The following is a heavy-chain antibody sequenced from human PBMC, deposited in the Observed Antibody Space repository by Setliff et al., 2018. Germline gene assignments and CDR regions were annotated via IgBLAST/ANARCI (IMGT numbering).Heavy chain of an antibody. V-gene: IGHV4-4*09. J-gene: IGHJ5*02. Sequence: SETLSLTCTVSGASISSYYWSWIRQPPGEGLEWIGYIYSSGNIKYNPSLKSRATISLDTSKNQFSLKLSSVTAADTAVYYCARDGPHCVTSSCPGAWFDPWGQGILVTVSS. CDR3: ARDGPHCVTSSCPGAWFDP. CDR2: IYSSGNI. D-gene: IGHD2-2*01. CDR1: GASISSYY.